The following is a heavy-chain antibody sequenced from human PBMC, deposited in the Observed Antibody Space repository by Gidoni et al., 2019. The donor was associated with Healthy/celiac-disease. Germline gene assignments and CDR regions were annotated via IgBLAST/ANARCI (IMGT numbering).Heavy chain of an antibody. J-gene: IGHJ5*02. CDR1: GGTFSSYA. CDR3: ARDNSLYSGSRRRRFDP. V-gene: IGHV1-69*04. CDR2: IIPILGIA. Sequence: QVQLVQSGAEVKKPGSSVKVSCKASGGTFSSYAISWVRQAPGQGLEWMGRIIPILGIANYAQKFQGRVTITADKSTSTAYMELSSLRSEDTAVYYCARDNSLYSGSRRRRFDPWGQGTLVTASS. D-gene: IGHD1-26*01.